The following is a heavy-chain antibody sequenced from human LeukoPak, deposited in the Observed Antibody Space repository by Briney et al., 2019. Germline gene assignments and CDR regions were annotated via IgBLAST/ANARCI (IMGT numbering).Heavy chain of an antibody. J-gene: IGHJ4*02. V-gene: IGHV3-53*01. Sequence: GGSLRLSCAASGFIVSSNYMSWVRQAPGKGLEWVSALYSDGTTYYADSVKGRFTISRDNSKNTLYLQMNNLRAEDTAVYYCARAAYDSNGFTANHDYWGQGTLVTVSS. CDR1: GFIVSSNY. CDR3: ARAAYDSNGFTANHDY. CDR2: LYSDGTT. D-gene: IGHD3-22*01.